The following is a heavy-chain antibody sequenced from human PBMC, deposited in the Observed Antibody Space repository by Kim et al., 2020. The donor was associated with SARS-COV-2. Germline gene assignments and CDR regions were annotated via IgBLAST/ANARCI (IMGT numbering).Heavy chain of an antibody. CDR2: INHSGST. CDR1: GGSFSGYY. D-gene: IGHD1-26*01. CDR3: ASPNLSGSYYSDAFDI. Sequence: SETLSLTCAVYGGSFSGYYWSWIRQPPGKGLEWIGEINHSGSTNYNPSLKSRVTISVDTSKNQFSLKLSSVTAADTAVYYCASPNLSGSYYSDAFDIWGQGTMVTVSS. V-gene: IGHV4-34*01. J-gene: IGHJ3*02.